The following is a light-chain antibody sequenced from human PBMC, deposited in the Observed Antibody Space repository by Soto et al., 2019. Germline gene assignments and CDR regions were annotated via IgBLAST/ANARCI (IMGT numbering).Light chain of an antibody. CDR2: SDN. CDR3: AAWDDSLKGYV. CDR1: TSNIGGNT. J-gene: IGLJ1*01. Sequence: QSVLTQPPSASGTPGQRVTISCSGSTSNIGGNTVTWCQQLPGTAPKLLIYSDNQRPSGDTDRFSGSKSGTTSSLAISGLQSEDEAYYYCAAWDDSLKGYVFGTGTKHTVL. V-gene: IGLV1-44*01.